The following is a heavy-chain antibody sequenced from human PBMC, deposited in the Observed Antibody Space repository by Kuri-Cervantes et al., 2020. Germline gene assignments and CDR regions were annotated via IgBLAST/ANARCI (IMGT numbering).Heavy chain of an antibody. CDR3: ARDRSGHYYYGMDV. CDR2: INWNGGST. D-gene: IGHD2-15*01. V-gene: IGHV3-20*04. J-gene: IGHJ6*02. Sequence: GGSLRLSCAASGFSFDDYDMKWVRQAPGKGLEWVSGINWNGGSTGYADSVKGRFTISRDNAKNSLYLQMNSLRDEDTAVYYCARDRSGHYYYGMDVWGQGTTVTDSS. CDR1: GFSFDDYD.